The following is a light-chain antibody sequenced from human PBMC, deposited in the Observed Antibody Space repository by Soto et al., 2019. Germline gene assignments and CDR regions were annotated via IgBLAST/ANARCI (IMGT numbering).Light chain of an antibody. CDR3: QPYGRSP. CDR1: QSVSSSY. Sequence: EIVWTQSPGTLSLSPGERATLSCRASQSVSSSYLAWYQQKPGQAPRLLIYGASSRATGIRDRFSGSGSGTDFTLTISRLEPEDFAVYYCQPYGRSPFGQGTRLEIK. V-gene: IGKV3-20*01. CDR2: GAS. J-gene: IGKJ5*01.